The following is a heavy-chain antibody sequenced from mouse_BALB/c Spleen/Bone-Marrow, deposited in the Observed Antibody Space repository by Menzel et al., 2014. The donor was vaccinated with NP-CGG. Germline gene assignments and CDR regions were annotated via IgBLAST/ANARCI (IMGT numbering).Heavy chain of an antibody. D-gene: IGHD1-1*02. CDR3: ARGRAMGFAY. Sequence: EVKLVELGPSLVKPSQTLSLTCSVTGDSITSGYWNWIRRFPGNKLEYMGYISYSGSTYCDPSLKSRISITRDTSKNQYYLQLNSVTTEDTATYYCARGRAMGFAYWGQGTLVTVSA. CDR1: GDSITSGY. V-gene: IGHV3-8*02. CDR2: ISYSGST. J-gene: IGHJ3*01.